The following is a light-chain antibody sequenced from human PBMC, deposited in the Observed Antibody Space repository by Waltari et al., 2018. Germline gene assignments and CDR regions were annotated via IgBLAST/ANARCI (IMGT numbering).Light chain of an antibody. CDR2: DAS. V-gene: IGKV3-15*01. J-gene: IGKJ1*01. CDR1: HSVKTN. Sequence: EVVMTQSPATLSVSPGERATLSCRASHSVKTNLAWYQQKPGQAPRLVIFDASTRATGIPARFSGSGSVTEFTLTISSLQPEDSAVYYCQQYNNWPTWTFGQGAKVEIK. CDR3: QQYNNWPTWT.